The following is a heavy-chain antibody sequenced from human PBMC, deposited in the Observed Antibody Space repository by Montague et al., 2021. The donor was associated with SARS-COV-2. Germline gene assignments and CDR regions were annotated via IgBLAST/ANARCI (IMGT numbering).Heavy chain of an antibody. CDR3: ARESPLRLGELSSIDY. V-gene: IGHV3-33*01. J-gene: IGHJ4*02. Sequence: SLRLSCAASGFTFNIYGMHWVRQAPGKGLEWVAVIWYDGSNKYSSDSVXGRFTISRDNSKNTLYLQMNSLRAEDTAVYYCARESPLRLGELSSIDYWGQGTLVTVSS. CDR2: IWYDGSNK. CDR1: GFTFNIYG. D-gene: IGHD3-16*02.